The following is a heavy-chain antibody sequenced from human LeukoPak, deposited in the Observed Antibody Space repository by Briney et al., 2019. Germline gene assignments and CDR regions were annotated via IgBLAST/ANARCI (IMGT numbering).Heavy chain of an antibody. CDR1: GFTFSDYY. D-gene: IGHD3-9*01. Sequence: GGSLRLSCAASGFTFSDYYMSRIRQAPGKGLEWVSYISSSGSTIYYADSVKGRFTISRDNAKNSLYLQMNSLRAEDTAVYYCARVRYDILTGYYFDYWGQGTLVTVSS. V-gene: IGHV3-11*01. CDR2: ISSSGSTI. CDR3: ARVRYDILTGYYFDY. J-gene: IGHJ4*02.